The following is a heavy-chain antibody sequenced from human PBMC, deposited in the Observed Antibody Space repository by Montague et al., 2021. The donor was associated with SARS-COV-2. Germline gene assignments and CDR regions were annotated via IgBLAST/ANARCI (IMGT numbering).Heavy chain of an antibody. CDR3: ARGPKMYGELADY. Sequence: SETLSLTCTVSGGSVRSSNDCWGWIRQPPGKGLERIANFYYSGNTYYNPSLKSRVTISVDTSNNQFSLKLSSVTAADTAVYYCARGPKMYGELADYWGQGTLVTVSS. V-gene: IGHV4-39*01. D-gene: IGHD4-17*01. CDR2: FYYSGNT. CDR1: GGSVRSSNDC. J-gene: IGHJ4*02.